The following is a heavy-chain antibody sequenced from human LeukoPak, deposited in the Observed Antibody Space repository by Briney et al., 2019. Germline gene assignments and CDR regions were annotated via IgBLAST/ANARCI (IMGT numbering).Heavy chain of an antibody. D-gene: IGHD6-13*01. V-gene: IGHV4-39*07. J-gene: IGHJ4*02. CDR3: ARAKPSYSSSWYAEYYFDY. CDR1: GGSFSSTNYF. Sequence: KTSETLSLTCTVSGGSFSSTNYFWGWIRQPPGKGLEWIGTIYFGGSGGTYYNPSLRSRVTISVDTSKNQFSLKLSSVTAADTAVYYCARAKPSYSSSWYAEYYFDYWGQGTLVTVSS. CDR2: IYFGGSGGT.